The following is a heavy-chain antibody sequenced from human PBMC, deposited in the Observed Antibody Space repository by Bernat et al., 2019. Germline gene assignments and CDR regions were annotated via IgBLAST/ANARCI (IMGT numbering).Heavy chain of an antibody. CDR3: ARERGGTKVTNFQYHYYGGVDV. Sequence: EVQLVESGGGLVQPGGSLRLSCAASGFTFSSYSMNWVRQAPGKGLEWVSYISSSSSTIYYADSVKGRFTISRDNAKNSLYLQMNNLRAEDTAVYYCARERGGTKVTNFQYHYYGGVDVWGQGTTVTVSS. J-gene: IGHJ6*02. CDR1: GFTFSSYS. CDR2: ISSSSSTI. D-gene: IGHD4-17*01. V-gene: IGHV3-48*01.